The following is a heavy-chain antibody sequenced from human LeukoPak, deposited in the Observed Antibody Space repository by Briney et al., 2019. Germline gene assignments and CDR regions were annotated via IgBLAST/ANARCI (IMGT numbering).Heavy chain of an antibody. D-gene: IGHD3-22*01. J-gene: IGHJ4*02. CDR2: IWYDGTNK. V-gene: IGHV3-33*08. CDR1: GFTFSSYA. CDR3: ARAAYDSSGYLTL. Sequence: GGSLRLSCAASGFTFSSYAMSWVRQAPGKGLEWVAVIWYDGTNKYYADSVKGRFTISRDSSKNTLYLQMNSLRAEDTALYYCARAAYDSSGYLTLWGQGTLVTVSS.